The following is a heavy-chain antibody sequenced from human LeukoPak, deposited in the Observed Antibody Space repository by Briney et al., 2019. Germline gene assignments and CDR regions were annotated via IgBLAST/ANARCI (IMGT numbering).Heavy chain of an antibody. Sequence: SVKVSCKASGGTFSNYAISWVRQAPGQGPEWMGRIIPIIGITNYPQKFQGRVKITADRSTNTAYMELSSLRSEDTAVYYCARPQLSYYDSLMDVWGQGTTVIVSS. V-gene: IGHV1-69*04. CDR2: IIPIIGIT. D-gene: IGHD3-3*01. CDR3: ARPQLSYYDSLMDV. J-gene: IGHJ6*02. CDR1: GGTFSNYA.